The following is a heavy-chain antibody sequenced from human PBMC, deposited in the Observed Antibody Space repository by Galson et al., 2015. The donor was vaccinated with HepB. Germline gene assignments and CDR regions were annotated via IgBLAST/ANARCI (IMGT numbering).Heavy chain of an antibody. Sequence: SLRLSCAASGFSFSTFAMHWVRQAPGKGLEWVAVISSDGSNQYYADSVKGRFTISRDNSKNTLYLQMNSLRAEDTALYYCGRDPNSSSWYVNYFYYHYMDVWGKGTTVTVSS. CDR2: ISSDGSNQ. J-gene: IGHJ6*03. D-gene: IGHD6-13*01. V-gene: IGHV3-30-3*01. CDR1: GFSFSTFA. CDR3: GRDPNSSSWYVNYFYYHYMDV.